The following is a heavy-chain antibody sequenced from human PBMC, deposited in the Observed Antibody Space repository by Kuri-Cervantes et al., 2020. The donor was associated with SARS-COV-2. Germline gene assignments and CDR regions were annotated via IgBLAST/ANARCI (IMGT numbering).Heavy chain of an antibody. J-gene: IGHJ6*02. CDR1: GFTFSSYA. Sequence: GESLKISCAASGFTFSSYAMSWVRQAPGKGLEWVSAISGSGGSTYYADSVKGRFTISRDNSKNTLYLQMNSLRAEDTAVYYCAEAWRGQWLASYYYYGMDVWGQGTTVTVSS. CDR3: AEAWRGQWLASYYYYGMDV. CDR2: ISGSGGST. D-gene: IGHD6-19*01. V-gene: IGHV3-23*01.